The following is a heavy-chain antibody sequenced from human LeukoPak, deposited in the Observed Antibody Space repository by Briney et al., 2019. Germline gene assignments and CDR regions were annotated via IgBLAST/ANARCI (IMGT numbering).Heavy chain of an antibody. V-gene: IGHV4-59*01. D-gene: IGHD3-22*01. CDR1: GGSISSYY. CDR3: ARSDSSGYPNFDI. Sequence: SETLSLTCTVSGGSISSYYWSWIRQPPGKGLEWIGYIYYSGSTNYNPSLKSRATISVDTSKNQFSLKLSSVTAADTAVYYCARSDSSGYPNFDIWGQGTMVTVSS. J-gene: IGHJ3*02. CDR2: IYYSGST.